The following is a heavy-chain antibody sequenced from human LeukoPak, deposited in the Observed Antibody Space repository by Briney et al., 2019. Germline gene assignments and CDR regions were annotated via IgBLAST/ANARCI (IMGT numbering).Heavy chain of an antibody. CDR2: IYYSGST. Sequence: PSETLSLTCTVSGGSISSYYWGWIRQPPGKGLEWIGYIYYSGSTNYNPSLKSRVTISVDTSKNQFSLKLSSVTAADTAVYYCARSENSGWYVAEAPDYWGQGTLVTVSS. CDR3: ARSENSGWYVAEAPDY. D-gene: IGHD6-19*01. V-gene: IGHV4-59*08. CDR1: GGSISSYY. J-gene: IGHJ4*02.